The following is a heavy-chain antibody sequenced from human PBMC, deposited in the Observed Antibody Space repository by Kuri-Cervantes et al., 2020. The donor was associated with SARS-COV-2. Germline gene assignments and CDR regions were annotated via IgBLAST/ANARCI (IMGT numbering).Heavy chain of an antibody. CDR1: GFTFSSYA. J-gene: IGHJ6*02. D-gene: IGHD3-3*01. CDR3: AKDQIRFLEWLW. V-gene: IGHV3-23*01. CDR2: ISGSGGST. Sequence: GGSLRPSCAASGFTFSSYAMSWVRQVPGKGLEWVSAISGSGGSTYYADSVKGRSTISRDNSKNTLYLQMNSLRAEDTAVYYCAKDQIRFLEWLWWGQGTTVTVSS.